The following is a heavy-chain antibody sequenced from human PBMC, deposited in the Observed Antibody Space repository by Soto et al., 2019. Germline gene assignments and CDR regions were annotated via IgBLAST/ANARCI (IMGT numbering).Heavy chain of an antibody. J-gene: IGHJ4*02. CDR2: INPSGGST. D-gene: IGHD2-8*01. V-gene: IGHV1-46*03. CDR1: GYTFTSYC. CDR3: TRGFSTVLGVY. Sequence: GASVKVSCKASGYTFTSYCMHWVRHAPGQGLEWMGMINPSGGSTSYAQKFQGRVTLTRDTSTSTVYMELSSLRSEDTAVYYCTRGFSTVLGVYWGQGSLVTVSS.